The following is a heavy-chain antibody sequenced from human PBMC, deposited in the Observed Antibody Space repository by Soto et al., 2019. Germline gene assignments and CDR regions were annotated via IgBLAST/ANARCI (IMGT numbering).Heavy chain of an antibody. CDR2: ISAYNGNT. CDR3: AREPNYFDY. CDR1: GYTFTSYG. Sequence: ASVKVSCKASGYTFTSYGISWVRQAPGQVLEWMGWISAYNGNTKYAQKLQGRVTMTTDTSTSTADMELRSLRSDDTAVYYCAREPNYFDYWGQGTLVTVSS. J-gene: IGHJ4*02. V-gene: IGHV1-18*01.